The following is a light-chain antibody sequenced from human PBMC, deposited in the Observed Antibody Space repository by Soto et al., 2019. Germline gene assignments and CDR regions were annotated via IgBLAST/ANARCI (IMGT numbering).Light chain of an antibody. J-gene: IGLJ7*01. CDR2: EVS. CDR1: SSDVGSHNL. V-gene: IGLV2-23*02. CDR3: CSYGGSRAV. Sequence: QSALTQPASVSGSPGQSITISCTGTSSDVGSHNLVSWYQQHPGQAPKLMIYEVSKRPLGVSARFSASKSGNTASLTISGLRAEGESDYYCCSYGGSRAVFGGGTQLTVL.